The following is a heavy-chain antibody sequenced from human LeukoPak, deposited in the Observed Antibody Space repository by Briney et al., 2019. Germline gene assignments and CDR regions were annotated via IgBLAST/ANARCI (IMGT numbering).Heavy chain of an antibody. J-gene: IGHJ4*02. D-gene: IGHD6-19*01. CDR3: AGLAVAGWATFDY. V-gene: IGHV3-21*01. CDR1: GFTLSSYS. Sequence: GGSLRLSCAASGFTLSSYSMNWVRQAPGKGLEWVSSISSSSSYIYYADSVKGRFTISRDNAKNSLYLQMNSLRAEDTAVYYCAGLAVAGWATFDYWGQGTLVTVSS. CDR2: ISSSSSYI.